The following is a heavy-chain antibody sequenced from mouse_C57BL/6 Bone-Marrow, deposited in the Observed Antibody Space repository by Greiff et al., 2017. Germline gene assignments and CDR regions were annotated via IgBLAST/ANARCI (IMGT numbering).Heavy chain of an antibody. CDR1: GYTFTDYY. Sequence: VQLQQSGPELVKPGASVKISCKASGYTFTDYYMNWVKQSHGKSLEWIGDINPNNGGTSYNQKFKGKATLTVDKSSSTAYMELRSLTSEDSAVYYCAREGYGYLYYYAMDYWGQGTSVTVSS. CDR2: INPNNGGT. D-gene: IGHD2-2*01. J-gene: IGHJ4*01. CDR3: AREGYGYLYYYAMDY. V-gene: IGHV1-26*01.